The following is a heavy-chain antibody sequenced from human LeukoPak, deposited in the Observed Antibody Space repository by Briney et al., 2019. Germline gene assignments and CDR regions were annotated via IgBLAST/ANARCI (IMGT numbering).Heavy chain of an antibody. CDR1: GGSISSYY. CDR3: ARETGPNYFDY. Sequence: PSETLSLTCTVSGGSISSYYWSWIRQPPGKGLEWIGYIYYSGSTNYNPSLKSRVTISVDTSKNQFSLELSSVTAADTAVYYCARETGPNYFDYWGQGTLVTVSS. J-gene: IGHJ4*02. CDR2: IYYSGST. D-gene: IGHD3-10*01. V-gene: IGHV4-59*01.